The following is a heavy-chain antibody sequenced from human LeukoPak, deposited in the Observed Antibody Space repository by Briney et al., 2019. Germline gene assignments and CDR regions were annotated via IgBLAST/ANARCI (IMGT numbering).Heavy chain of an antibody. CDR1: GFIFRRYA. Sequence: GGSLRLSCAASGFIFRRYAMSWVRRAPGKGLEWVSAISADSSTYYADSVKGRFIISRDNSKNTLYLQMNSLRAEDTAVYYCAKGGSTSPNGINDYWGQGTLVTVSS. CDR3: AKGGSTSPNGINDY. J-gene: IGHJ4*02. V-gene: IGHV3-23*01. D-gene: IGHD2-2*01. CDR2: ISADSST.